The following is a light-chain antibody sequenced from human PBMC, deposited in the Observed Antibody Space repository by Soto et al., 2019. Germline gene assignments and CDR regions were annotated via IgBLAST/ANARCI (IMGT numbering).Light chain of an antibody. CDR1: QTISSW. Sequence: DIQMTQSPSTLSGSVGDRVTITCRASQTISSWLAWYQQKPGKAPKLLIYKASTLNSGVPSRFGGSGSGTEFTLAITSLQPDDFAPSYCQAYNCYSEEFGQGTKVE. CDR3: QAYNCYSEE. J-gene: IGKJ1*01. V-gene: IGKV1-5*03. CDR2: KAS.